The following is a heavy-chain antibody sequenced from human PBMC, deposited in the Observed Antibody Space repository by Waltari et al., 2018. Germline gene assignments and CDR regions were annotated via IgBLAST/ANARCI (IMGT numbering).Heavy chain of an antibody. V-gene: IGHV3-23*01. D-gene: IGHD2-21*01. Sequence: EVQLLESGGGLVQPGGSLRLSCAGSGFTFSNYAMSWVRQAPGKGLEWVSAISGGGDKTNYADSVKGRLTLSRENSKNTVYLHVNSLRAEDTAVYYCAKLGGYSLNGLDVWGQGTTVTVS. CDR2: ISGGGDKT. J-gene: IGHJ6*02. CDR3: AKLGGYSLNGLDV. CDR1: GFTFSNYA.